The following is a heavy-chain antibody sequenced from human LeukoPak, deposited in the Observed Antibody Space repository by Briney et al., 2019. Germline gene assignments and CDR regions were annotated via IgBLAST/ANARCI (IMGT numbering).Heavy chain of an antibody. J-gene: IGHJ5*02. Sequence: SETLSLTCNVSADSISSYYWSWIRQFPGGGLEWIGYVHYSGSTNSNPSLKSRVTMSVDASKNHFSLKLTSVTAADTAVYFCARGYADFFTWGQGILVTVSS. CDR3: ARGYADFFT. D-gene: IGHD2-8*01. V-gene: IGHV4-59*01. CDR2: VHYSGST. CDR1: ADSISSYY.